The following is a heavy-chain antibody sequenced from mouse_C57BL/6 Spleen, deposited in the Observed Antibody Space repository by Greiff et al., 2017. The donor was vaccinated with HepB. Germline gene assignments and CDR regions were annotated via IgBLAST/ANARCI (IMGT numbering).Heavy chain of an antibody. CDR3: ARHYDGYLLYAMDY. D-gene: IGHD2-3*01. V-gene: IGHV2-2*01. Sequence: VQLVESGPGLVQPSQSLSITCTVSGFSLTSYGVHWVRQSPGKGLEWLGVIWSGGSTDYNAAFISRLSISKDNSKSQVFFKMNSLQADDTAIYYCARHYDGYLLYAMDYWGQGTSVTVSS. CDR1: GFSLTSYG. J-gene: IGHJ4*01. CDR2: IWSGGST.